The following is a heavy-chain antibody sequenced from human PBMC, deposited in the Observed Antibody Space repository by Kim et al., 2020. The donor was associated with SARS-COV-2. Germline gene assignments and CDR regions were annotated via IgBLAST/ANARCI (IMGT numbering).Heavy chain of an antibody. Sequence: SETLSLTCTVSSGSIDGGGYYWTWIRQRPGKGLEWIGHMFQSRSAYYNPSLRSRVSISANTSKNQFSLSLSSETDADTAVYYCMRYHPHFIDHWGQGTLVTVSS. J-gene: IGHJ4*02. CDR2: MFQSRSA. V-gene: IGHV4-31*03. CDR3: MRYHPHFIDH. CDR1: SGSIDGGGYY. D-gene: IGHD2-2*01.